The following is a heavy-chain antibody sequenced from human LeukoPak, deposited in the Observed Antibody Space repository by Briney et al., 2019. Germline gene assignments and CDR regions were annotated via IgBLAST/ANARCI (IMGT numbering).Heavy chain of an antibody. CDR2: INHSGST. CDR1: GYSISSGYY. D-gene: IGHD5-24*01. Sequence: SETLSLTCTVSGYSISSGYYWGWIRQPPGKGLEWIGEINHSGSTNYNPSLKSRVTISVDTSKNQFSLKLSSVTAADTAVYYCARGLWGWLHQRYFDYWGQGTLVTVSS. J-gene: IGHJ4*02. V-gene: IGHV4-38-2*02. CDR3: ARGLWGWLHQRYFDY.